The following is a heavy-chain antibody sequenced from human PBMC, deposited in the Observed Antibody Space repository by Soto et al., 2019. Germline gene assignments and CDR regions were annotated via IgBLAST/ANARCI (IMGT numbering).Heavy chain of an antibody. Sequence: GGSLRLSCAASGFTFSDYYMSWIRQAPGEGLEWVSYISSSGSTIYYADSVKGRFTISRDNAKNSLYLQMNSLRAEDTAVYYCASIAAAESYDFDYWGQGTLVTVSS. D-gene: IGHD6-13*01. CDR3: ASIAAAESYDFDY. CDR2: ISSSGSTI. V-gene: IGHV3-11*01. J-gene: IGHJ4*02. CDR1: GFTFSDYY.